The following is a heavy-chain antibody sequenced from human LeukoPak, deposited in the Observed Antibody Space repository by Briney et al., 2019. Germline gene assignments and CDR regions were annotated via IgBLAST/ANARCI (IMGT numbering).Heavy chain of an antibody. Sequence: PSQTLSLTCTVSGGSISSGDYYWSWIRQPPGKGLEWIGYIYYSGSTNYNPSLKSRVTISVDTSKNQFSLKLSSVTAADTAVYYCAREVYSNDYYYYYMDVWGKGTTVTVSS. J-gene: IGHJ6*03. CDR1: GGSISSGDYY. CDR3: AREVYSNDYYYYYMDV. CDR2: IYYSGST. V-gene: IGHV4-61*08. D-gene: IGHD4-11*01.